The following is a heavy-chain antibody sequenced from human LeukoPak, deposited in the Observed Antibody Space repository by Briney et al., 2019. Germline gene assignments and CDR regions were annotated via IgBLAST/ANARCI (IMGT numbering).Heavy chain of an antibody. V-gene: IGHV5-51*01. CDR3: ARSPRDGYHDAFDI. Sequence: GESLKISCKGSGYSFTTYWIAWVRQTPGKGLEWMGIIYPGDSETRYSPSFQGQVTISADKSITTAYLQWGSLKASDTAMYYCARSPRDGYHDAFDIWGQGTTLTVSS. J-gene: IGHJ3*02. CDR2: IYPGDSET. D-gene: IGHD5-24*01. CDR1: GYSFTTYW.